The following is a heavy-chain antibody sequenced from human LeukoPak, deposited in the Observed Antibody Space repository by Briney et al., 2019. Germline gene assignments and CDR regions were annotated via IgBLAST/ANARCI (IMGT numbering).Heavy chain of an antibody. J-gene: IGHJ6*03. D-gene: IGHD2-8*01. CDR3: ARGPDVLYYYYMDV. CDR2: MNPNSGNT. Sequence: ASVKVSCKASGYTFSSYHINWVRQATGQGLEWMGWMNPNSGNTGYAQKFQGRVTMTRNTSITTAYMELSSLRSEDTAVYYCARGPDVLYYYYMDVWGKGTAVTVS. V-gene: IGHV1-8*01. CDR1: GYTFSSYH.